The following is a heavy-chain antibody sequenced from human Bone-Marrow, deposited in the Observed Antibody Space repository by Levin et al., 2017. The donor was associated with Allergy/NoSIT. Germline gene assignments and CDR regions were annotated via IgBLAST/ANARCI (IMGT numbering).Heavy chain of an antibody. Sequence: PGGSLRLSCAASGFTFTSHGIHWVRQAPGKGLEWVALISFHGNNKDYVDSVRGRFTISRDDSKRTVSLEMNSLRPEDTAVYYCAKTFGSGGLVDSYGLDVWGQGTTVTVSS. CDR3: AKTFGSGGLVDSYGLDV. CDR2: ISFHGNNK. CDR1: GFTFTSHG. J-gene: IGHJ6*02. D-gene: IGHD3-10*01. V-gene: IGHV3-30*18.